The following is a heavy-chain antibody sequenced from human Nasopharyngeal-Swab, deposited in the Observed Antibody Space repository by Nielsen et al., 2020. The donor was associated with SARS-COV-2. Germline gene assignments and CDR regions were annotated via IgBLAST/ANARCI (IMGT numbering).Heavy chain of an antibody. Sequence: PGKGLEWVSGISRNSGSMGYADSVKGRFTISRDNAKNSLYLQMNSLRAEDTALYYCAKGRSGWSYYGMDVWGQGTTVTVSS. V-gene: IGHV3-9*01. CDR3: AKGRSGWSYYGMDV. D-gene: IGHD6-19*01. J-gene: IGHJ6*02. CDR2: ISRNSGSM.